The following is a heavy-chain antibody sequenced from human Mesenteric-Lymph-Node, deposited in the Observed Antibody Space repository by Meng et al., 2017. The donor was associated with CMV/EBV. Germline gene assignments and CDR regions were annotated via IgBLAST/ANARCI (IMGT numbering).Heavy chain of an antibody. Sequence: ETLSLTCAASGFTVSGSYMSWVRQAPRNGLEWVSTIYSGGSTYYAGSVKGRFTISRDISKNTLFLQMNSLRVEDTAVYYCALGGDYGLSWGQGTLVTVSS. D-gene: IGHD4-17*01. CDR3: ALGGDYGLS. J-gene: IGHJ5*02. V-gene: IGHV3-53*01. CDR1: GFTVSGSY. CDR2: IYSGGST.